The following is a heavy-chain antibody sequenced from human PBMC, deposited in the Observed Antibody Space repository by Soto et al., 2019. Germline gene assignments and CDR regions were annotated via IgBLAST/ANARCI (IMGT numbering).Heavy chain of an antibody. CDR3: AKVSSAWYAGFFDL. CDR2: LSDSGGSI. Sequence: GGSLRLSCTASGFTFNRHAMTWVRQAPGKGLDWVSGLSDSGGSIYYADSVKGRFTISRDNSMNTLYLQMNTLRAEDTAVYYCAKVSSAWYAGFFDLWGQGTLVPVSS. CDR1: GFTFNRHA. V-gene: IGHV3-23*01. J-gene: IGHJ4*02. D-gene: IGHD2-8*01.